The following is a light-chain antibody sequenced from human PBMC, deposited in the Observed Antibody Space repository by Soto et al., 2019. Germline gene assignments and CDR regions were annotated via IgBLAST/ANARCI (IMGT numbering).Light chain of an antibody. V-gene: IGKV1-5*01. CDR3: KQYNSYSKT. CDR1: QSISSW. CDR2: DAS. Sequence: DIQMTQSPSTLSASVGDRVTITCRASQSISSWLAWYQQKPGKAPKLLIYDASSLESGVPSRFSGSGSGTEFTLTISSLQPDDFATYYGKQYNSYSKTFGQGTKLEIK. J-gene: IGKJ2*01.